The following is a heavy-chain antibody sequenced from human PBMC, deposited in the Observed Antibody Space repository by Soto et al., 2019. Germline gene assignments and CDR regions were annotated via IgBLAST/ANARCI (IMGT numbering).Heavy chain of an antibody. CDR3: ARGGYGDYYYGMDV. CDR1: GYTFTSYD. J-gene: IGHJ6*02. D-gene: IGHD4-17*01. CDR2: XXPXXGXT. Sequence: ASVKVSCKASGYTFTSYDINLVRQATGQGLEWXGWXXPXXGXTXXXQXXXGRVTMTRNTSISTAYMELSSLRSEDTAVYYCARGGYGDYYYGMDVWGQGTTVTVSS. V-gene: IGHV1-8*01.